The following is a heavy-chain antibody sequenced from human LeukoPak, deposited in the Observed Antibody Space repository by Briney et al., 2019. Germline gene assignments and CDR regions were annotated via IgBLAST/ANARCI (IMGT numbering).Heavy chain of an antibody. CDR2: IYHSGST. CDR3: ARVRVSGGYYRG. J-gene: IGHJ4*02. D-gene: IGHD3-3*01. V-gene: IGHV4-4*02. Sequence: PSETLSLTCAVSGGSINSNNWWTWVRQPPGKGLEWIGEIYHSGSTNYNPSLKSRVTISVDKSKNQFSLKLTSVTAADTAVYYCARVRVSGGYYRGWGQGTLVTVSS. CDR1: GGSINSNNW.